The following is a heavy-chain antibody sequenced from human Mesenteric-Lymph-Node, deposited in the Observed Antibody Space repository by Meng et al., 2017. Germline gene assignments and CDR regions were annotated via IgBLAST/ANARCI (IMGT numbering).Heavy chain of an antibody. V-gene: IGHV4-34*12. CDR1: GGSLSGAY. Sequence: VHPRQGVAGLWKPSETLSLPWLVNGGSLSGAYWNWIRQPPGKGLEWIGEIIHGGSPSYNPSLKSRVTISIDTSKNQLSLMLSSVTAADTAVYYCARRPTGIDYWGQGTLVTVSS. CDR2: IIHGGSP. D-gene: IGHD2-8*02. J-gene: IGHJ4*02. CDR3: ARRPTGIDY.